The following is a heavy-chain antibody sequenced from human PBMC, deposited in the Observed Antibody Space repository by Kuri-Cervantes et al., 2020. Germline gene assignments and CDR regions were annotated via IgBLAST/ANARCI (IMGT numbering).Heavy chain of an antibody. Sequence: GGSLRLSCAASGFTFSSYSMNWVRQAPGKGLEWVAVISYDGSNKYYADSVKGRFTISRDNSKNTLYLQMNSLRAEDTAVYYCARDIYDSSGYYPDYWGQGTLVTVSS. CDR1: GFTFSSYS. CDR2: ISYDGSNK. V-gene: IGHV3-30*03. CDR3: ARDIYDSSGYYPDY. D-gene: IGHD3-22*01. J-gene: IGHJ4*02.